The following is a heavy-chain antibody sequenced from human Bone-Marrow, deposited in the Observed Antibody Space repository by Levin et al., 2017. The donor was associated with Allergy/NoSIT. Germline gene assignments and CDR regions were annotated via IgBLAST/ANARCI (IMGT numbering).Heavy chain of an antibody. Sequence: TLSLTCAVSGGSISSGGYYWTWIRQRPGKGLEWIGYMYYSGSTYYTPSLKSRVTMSVDTSKNQFSLKLSSVTAADTAVYYCGRSYYDFWSGYPPPLGYMVVWGRGTTVTVSS. J-gene: IGHJ6*03. CDR2: MYYSGST. V-gene: IGHV4-31*11. CDR1: GGSISSGGYY. D-gene: IGHD3-3*01. CDR3: GRSYYDFWSGYPPPLGYMVV.